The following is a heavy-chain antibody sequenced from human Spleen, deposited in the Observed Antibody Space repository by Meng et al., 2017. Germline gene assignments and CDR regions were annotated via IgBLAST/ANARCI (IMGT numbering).Heavy chain of an antibody. D-gene: IGHD5-24*01. V-gene: IGHV1-2*06. CDR1: GYTFSDFY. Sequence: QVRLVQSGAGVKKPGASVKVSCKASGYTFSDFYIHWVRQAPGQGLEWMRRINPNSGGTDYAQNFQGRVTMTRDTSISTAYIELSRLRSDDTAVYYCARDRGPSAPFDYWGQGTLVTVSS. CDR3: ARDRGPSAPFDY. J-gene: IGHJ4*02. CDR2: INPNSGGT.